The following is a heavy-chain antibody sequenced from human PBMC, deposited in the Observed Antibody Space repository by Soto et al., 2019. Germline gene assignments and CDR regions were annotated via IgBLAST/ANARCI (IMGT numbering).Heavy chain of an antibody. CDR1: GYTLTELS. CDR3: ATVTLAEPVVVAANYWFDP. J-gene: IGHJ5*02. CDR2: FDPEDGET. D-gene: IGHD2-15*01. V-gene: IGHV1-24*01. Sequence: ASVKVSCKVSGYTLTELSMHWVRQAPGKGLEWMGGFDPEDGETIYAQKLQGRVTMTEDTSTDTAYMELSSLRSEDTAVYYCATVTLAEPVVVAANYWFDPWGQGTLVTVS.